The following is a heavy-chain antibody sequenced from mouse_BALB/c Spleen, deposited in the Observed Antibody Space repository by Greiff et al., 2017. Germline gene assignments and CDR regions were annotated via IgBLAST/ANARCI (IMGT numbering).Heavy chain of an antibody. J-gene: IGHJ2*01. CDR1: GFTFSSYG. Sequence: EVQLVESGGDLVKPGGSLKLSCAASGFTFSSYGMSWVRQTPDKRLEWVATISSGGSYTYYPDSVKGRFTISRDNAKNTLYLQMSSLKSEDTAMYYCARHYRYDDAGFDYWGQGTTLTVSS. CDR2: ISSGGSYT. D-gene: IGHD2-14*01. V-gene: IGHV5-6*01. CDR3: ARHYRYDDAGFDY.